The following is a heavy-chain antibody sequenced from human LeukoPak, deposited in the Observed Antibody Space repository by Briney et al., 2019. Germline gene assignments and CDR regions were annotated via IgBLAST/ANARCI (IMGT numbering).Heavy chain of an antibody. D-gene: IGHD6-19*01. Sequence: PGGSLRLSCVASAFTFNNYWMHWVRQAPGKGLVWFSRINSDGSSTSYADSVKGRFTISRDNAKNTLYLQMNSLRAEDTAVYYCARARGGIAVAGTLDYWGQGTLVTVSS. CDR1: AFTFNNYW. CDR2: INSDGSST. V-gene: IGHV3-74*01. CDR3: ARARGGIAVAGTLDY. J-gene: IGHJ4*02.